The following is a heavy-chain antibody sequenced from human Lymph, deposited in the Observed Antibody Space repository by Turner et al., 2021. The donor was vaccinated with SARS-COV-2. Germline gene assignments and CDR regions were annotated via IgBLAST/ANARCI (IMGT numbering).Heavy chain of an antibody. CDR2: ISYYGSNK. Sequence: QVQLVVSGGGGVQTRRSLRPSCAASGFTFSTDAIHWVRQAAGNGLEWVAVISYYGSNKYYANTVKGRFTNSGDKSKNALYLQMNSLRAEDTAVYYCARYGSGGYFYYGLDVWGQGTTVTVSS. V-gene: IGHV3-30*04. D-gene: IGHD3-10*01. CDR1: GFTFSTDA. CDR3: ARYGSGGYFYYGLDV. J-gene: IGHJ6*02.